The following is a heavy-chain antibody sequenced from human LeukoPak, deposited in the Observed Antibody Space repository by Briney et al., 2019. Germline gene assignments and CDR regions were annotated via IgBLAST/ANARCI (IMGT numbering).Heavy chain of an antibody. Sequence: GGSLRLSCAASGFTFSSYWMHWVRQAPGKGLEWVSAISGSGGSTYYADSVKGRFTISRDNSKNTLYLQMNSLRAEDTAVYYCAKDGDYAGPYYFDYWGQGTLVTVSS. J-gene: IGHJ4*02. CDR3: AKDGDYAGPYYFDY. CDR2: ISGSGGST. D-gene: IGHD4-17*01. CDR1: GFTFSSYW. V-gene: IGHV3-23*01.